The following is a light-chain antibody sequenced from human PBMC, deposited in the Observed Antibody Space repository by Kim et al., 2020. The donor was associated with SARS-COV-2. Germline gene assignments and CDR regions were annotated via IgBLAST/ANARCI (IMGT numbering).Light chain of an antibody. Sequence: EILLTQSSATLSLSPGERATLSCRASQSVSSYLAWYQQKPGQAPRLLIYDASNRATGIPARFSGSGSGTDFTLTISSLEPEDFAVYYCQQRSNWPPWTFGQATKVDIK. CDR2: DAS. CDR1: QSVSSY. J-gene: IGKJ1*01. CDR3: QQRSNWPPWT. V-gene: IGKV3-11*01.